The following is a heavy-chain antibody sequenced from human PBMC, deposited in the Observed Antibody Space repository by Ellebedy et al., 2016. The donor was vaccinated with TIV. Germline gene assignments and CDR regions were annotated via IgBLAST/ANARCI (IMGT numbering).Heavy chain of an antibody. Sequence: GGSLRLSCAASGFTLRSYWMHWVRQAPGQGLVWVSRISTDGSSATYADSVKGRFTISRDNAKNTLYLQMNSLRVEDTALYYCTRMGVIPTSYYGMDVWGQGTTVTVSS. CDR1: GFTLRSYW. D-gene: IGHD3-16*02. CDR3: TRMGVIPTSYYGMDV. CDR2: ISTDGSSA. J-gene: IGHJ6*02. V-gene: IGHV3-74*01.